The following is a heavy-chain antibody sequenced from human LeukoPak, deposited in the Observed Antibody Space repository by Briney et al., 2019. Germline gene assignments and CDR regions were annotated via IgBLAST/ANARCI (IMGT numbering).Heavy chain of an antibody. CDR2: IYSSGST. J-gene: IGHJ4*02. CDR3: ARGVGGGNPAKLLDY. D-gene: IGHD4-23*01. CDR1: GGSLSSYF. Sequence: TSETLSLTCTVSGGSLSSYFWSWIRLSPGKGLEWIGYIYSSGSTNYNPSLRSRVTISVDTSKRQFSLKVNSVTAADTAVYYCARGVGGGNPAKLLDYWGQGTLVTVSS. V-gene: IGHV4-59*01.